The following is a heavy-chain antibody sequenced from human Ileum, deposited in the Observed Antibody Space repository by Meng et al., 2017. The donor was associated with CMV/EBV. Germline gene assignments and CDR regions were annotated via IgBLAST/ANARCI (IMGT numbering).Heavy chain of an antibody. V-gene: IGHV4-39*07. D-gene: IGHD3-3*01. CDR3: ARNVGFYSSQIAY. CDR2: VYYSGAT. J-gene: IGHJ4*02. Sequence: QLQGAGPGLVKPSESLALTCTASGGSTTSSTYYWGWIRQPPGKGLEWIGSVYYSGATYYNPSLKSRVNMSIDTSKNRFSLKLSSATAADTAVYYCARNVGFYSSQIAYWGQGALVTVSS. CDR1: GGSTTSSTYY.